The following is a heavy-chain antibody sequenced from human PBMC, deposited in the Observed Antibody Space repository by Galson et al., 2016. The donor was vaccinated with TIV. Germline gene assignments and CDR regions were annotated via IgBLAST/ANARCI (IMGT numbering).Heavy chain of an antibody. J-gene: IGHJ4*02. CDR1: GDTFRTYT. Sequence: SVKVSCKASGDTFRTYTISWVRQAPGQGLEWMGGILPISRTTNYAQKFQGRVTFATDESTSTTYMELNSLRSDDTAVYYCARDVPCGGSCYFFDYWGQGTLVTVSA. CDR3: ARDVPCGGSCYFFDY. V-gene: IGHV1-69*05. CDR2: ILPISRTT. D-gene: IGHD2-21*01.